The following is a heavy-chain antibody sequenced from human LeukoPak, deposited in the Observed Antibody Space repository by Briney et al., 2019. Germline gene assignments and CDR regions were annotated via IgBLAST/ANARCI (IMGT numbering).Heavy chain of an antibody. CDR2: INHSGST. Sequence: PSETLSLTCAVYGGSFSGYYWSWIRQPPGKGLEWIGEINHSGSTNYNPSLKSRVTISVDTSKNQFSLKLSSVTAADTAVYYCARSYGSARLYYYYGMDVWGQGTTVTVSS. V-gene: IGHV4-34*01. CDR3: ARSYGSARLYYYYGMDV. J-gene: IGHJ6*02. D-gene: IGHD3-10*01. CDR1: GGSFSGYY.